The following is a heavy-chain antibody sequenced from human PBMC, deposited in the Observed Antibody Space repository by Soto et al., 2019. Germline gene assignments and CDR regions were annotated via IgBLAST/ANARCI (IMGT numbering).Heavy chain of an antibody. V-gene: IGHV4-30-2*01. Sequence: QLQLQESGSGLVKPSQTLSLTCAVSGGSISSGGYSWSWIRQPPGKGLEWIGYIYHSGSTYYNPSLKSRVTISVDRSNNQFSLKLSSVTAADTAVYYCARESHCTNGVGYYRWFDPWGQGTLVTVSS. D-gene: IGHD2-8*01. CDR3: ARESHCTNGVGYYRWFDP. CDR1: GGSISSGGYS. CDR2: IYHSGST. J-gene: IGHJ5*02.